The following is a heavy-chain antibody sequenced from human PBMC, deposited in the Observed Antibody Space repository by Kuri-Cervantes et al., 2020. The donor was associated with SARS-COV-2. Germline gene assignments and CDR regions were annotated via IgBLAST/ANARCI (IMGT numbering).Heavy chain of an antibody. CDR3: AHKGELRIYFDY. CDR1: GFSLSTSGMC. D-gene: IGHD1-7*01. CDR2: IDWDDDK. Sequence: SGPTLVKPTQTLTLTCTFSGFSLSTSGMCVSWIRQPPGKALEWLARIDWDDDKYYSTSLKTRLTISKDTSKNQVVLTMTNMDPVDTATYYCAHKGELRIYFDYWGQGTLVTVSS. J-gene: IGHJ4*02. V-gene: IGHV2-70*12.